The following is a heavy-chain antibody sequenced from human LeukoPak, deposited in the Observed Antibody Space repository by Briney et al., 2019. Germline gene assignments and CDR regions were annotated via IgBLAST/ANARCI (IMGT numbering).Heavy chain of an antibody. Sequence: SETLSLTCTVSGGSIRSSSYNWGWIRQPPGKGLEWIGSIHYTGSTYYNPSLKSRVTISVDTSKNQFSLKLSSVTAADTAVYYCAREALYCSGGSCYEYYYYYMDVWGKGTTVTVSS. CDR1: GGSIRSSSYN. CDR3: AREALYCSGGSCYEYYYYYMDV. J-gene: IGHJ6*03. D-gene: IGHD2-15*01. CDR2: IHYTGST. V-gene: IGHV4-39*07.